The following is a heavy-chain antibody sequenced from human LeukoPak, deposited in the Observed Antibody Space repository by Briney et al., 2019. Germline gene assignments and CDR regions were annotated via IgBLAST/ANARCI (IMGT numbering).Heavy chain of an antibody. CDR1: GGSISSYY. D-gene: IGHD6-6*01. J-gene: IGHJ5*02. CDR3: ARVLRRKQLVRLDPWFDP. Sequence: PSETLSLTCTVSGGSISSYYWSWIRQPPGKGLEWIGYIYYSGSTNYNPSLKSRVTISVDTSKNQFSLKLSSVTAADTAVYYCARVLRRKQLVRLDPWFDPWGQGTLVTVSS. CDR2: IYYSGST. V-gene: IGHV4-59*01.